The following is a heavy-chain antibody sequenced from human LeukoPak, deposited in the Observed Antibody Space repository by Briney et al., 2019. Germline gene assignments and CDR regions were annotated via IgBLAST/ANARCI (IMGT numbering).Heavy chain of an antibody. CDR1: GSTFSSYW. Sequence: GGSLRLSCAASGSTFSSYWMSWVRQAPGKGLEWVSAINDSGGSTYYADSVKGRFTISRDNSKNTLYLQVNSLRAEDTAVYYCAKIERSGSSFDYWGQGTLVTVSS. J-gene: IGHJ4*02. CDR3: AKIERSGSSFDY. D-gene: IGHD1-26*01. CDR2: INDSGGST. V-gene: IGHV3-23*01.